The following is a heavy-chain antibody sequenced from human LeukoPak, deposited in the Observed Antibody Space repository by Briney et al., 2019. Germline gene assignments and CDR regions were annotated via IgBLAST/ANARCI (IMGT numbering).Heavy chain of an antibody. D-gene: IGHD6-19*01. CDR1: GLTFSSYA. CDR3: AKRPVVGDYYFDY. CDR2: ISGSGGST. J-gene: IGHJ4*02. Sequence: GGSLRLSFAASGLTFSSYAMSWVRQAPGKGLECVSGISGSGGSTYYAYSVKGRFTISRDNSKTTLYLQMNSLRAEDTAVYYCAKRPVVGDYYFDYWGQGTLVTVSS. V-gene: IGHV3-23*01.